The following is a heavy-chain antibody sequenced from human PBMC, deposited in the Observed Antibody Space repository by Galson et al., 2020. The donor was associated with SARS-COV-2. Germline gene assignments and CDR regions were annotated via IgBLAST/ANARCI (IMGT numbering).Heavy chain of an antibody. Sequence: SEPLSLTCTVSGGSLNSYSWSWIRQPPGKGLEWIGFVYYGGSPNSNPSLKSRVTLSADTSKNQFSLTLSSVTAADTAVSYCARGHNWNYSPFDHWGQGTLVAVSS. D-gene: IGHD1-7*01. CDR2: VYYGGSP. CDR3: ARGHNWNYSPFDH. CDR1: GGSLNSYS. J-gene: IGHJ4*02. V-gene: IGHV4-59*08.